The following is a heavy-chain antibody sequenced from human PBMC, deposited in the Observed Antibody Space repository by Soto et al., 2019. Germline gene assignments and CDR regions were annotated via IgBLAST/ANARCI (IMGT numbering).Heavy chain of an antibody. J-gene: IGHJ6*03. Sequence: PSETLSLTCVVSGGSLSDYFWNWIRQPPGMALEWIGEINHLGSINYNPSLKSRVTMSVDTSKNQFSLTLNSVTAADTATYYCARGGISHWAYFYYMDVWDRGTTVTVSS. V-gene: IGHV4-34*01. CDR1: GGSLSDYF. D-gene: IGHD2-21*01. CDR3: ARGGISHWAYFYYMDV. CDR2: INHLGSI.